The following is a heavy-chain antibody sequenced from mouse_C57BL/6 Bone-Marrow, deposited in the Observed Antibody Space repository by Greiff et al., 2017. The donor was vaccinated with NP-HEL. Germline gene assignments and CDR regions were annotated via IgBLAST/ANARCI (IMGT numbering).Heavy chain of an antibody. CDR3: TTSAYYGNSYYFDY. CDR2: IDPENGDT. V-gene: IGHV14-4*01. J-gene: IGHJ2*01. Sequence: EVKLEESGAELVRPGASVKLSCTASGFNIKDDYMHWVKQRPEQGLEWIGWIDPENGDTEYASKFQGKATITADTSSNTAYLQLSSLTSEDTAVYYCTTSAYYGNSYYFDYWGQGTTLTVSS. CDR1: GFNIKDDY. D-gene: IGHD2-10*01.